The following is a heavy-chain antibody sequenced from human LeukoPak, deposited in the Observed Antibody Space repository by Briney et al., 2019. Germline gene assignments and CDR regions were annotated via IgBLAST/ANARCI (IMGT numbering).Heavy chain of an antibody. CDR3: ARGGLSGYYYFMDV. Sequence: PSETLSLTCTVSGGSISSGNYYWTWIRQPPGKGLEWIGYIYYSGSTYYNPSLKSRVTISVDTSKNQFSLKMSSVTVADTAVYFCARGGLSGYYYFMDVWGQGTTVTVSS. CDR1: GGSISSGNYY. D-gene: IGHD3-10*01. J-gene: IGHJ6*02. CDR2: IYYSGST. V-gene: IGHV4-30-4*01.